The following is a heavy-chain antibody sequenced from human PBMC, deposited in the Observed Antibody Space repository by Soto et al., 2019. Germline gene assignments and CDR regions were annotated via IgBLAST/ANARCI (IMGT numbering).Heavy chain of an antibody. D-gene: IGHD2-2*01. CDR1: GDSISSYY. V-gene: IGHV4-59*01. CDR3: ARGLPAADYGMDV. CDR2: IFYNGNT. Sequence: SETLCVTCTVSGDSISSYYCGWIRQPTGKGLEWIGYIFYNGNTNYNPSLKSRVAISVDTSKNRFSLKLSSMTAADTAVYYCARGLPAADYGMDVWGQGTTVTVSS. J-gene: IGHJ6*02.